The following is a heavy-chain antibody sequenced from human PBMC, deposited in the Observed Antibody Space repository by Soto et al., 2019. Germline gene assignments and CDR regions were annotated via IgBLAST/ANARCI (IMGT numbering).Heavy chain of an antibody. CDR3: ARDHLILPAHDFFYGSDV. D-gene: IGHD2-21*02. Sequence: VGSLRLSCEVSGFTFSMYSMSWVRQSPGKGLEWVAKIPQDGVDGHYADSVEGRFAISRDNGKNSLYLQLNNLRAEDTAVYYCARDHLILPAHDFFYGSDVCGRRATVTVSS. CDR1: GFTFSMYS. V-gene: IGHV3-7*03. CDR2: IPQDGVDG. J-gene: IGHJ6*02.